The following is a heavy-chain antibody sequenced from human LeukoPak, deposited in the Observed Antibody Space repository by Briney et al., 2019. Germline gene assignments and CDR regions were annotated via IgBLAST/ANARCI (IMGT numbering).Heavy chain of an antibody. V-gene: IGHV4-39*07. CDR3: ATDYYYGSGFGS. CDR1: GGSMSSSSYY. D-gene: IGHD3-10*01. J-gene: IGHJ5*01. Sequence: SEPLSLTCTVSGGSMSSSSYYWGWIRQHPGKGLEWIGSIYYSGSTNYNPSLKSRVTISVDTSKNQFSLKLSSVTAADTAVYYCATDYYYGSGFGSWGQGTLVTVSS. CDR2: IYYSGST.